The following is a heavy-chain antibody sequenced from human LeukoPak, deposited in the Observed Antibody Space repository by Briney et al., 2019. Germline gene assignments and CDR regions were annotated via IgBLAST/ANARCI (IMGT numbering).Heavy chain of an antibody. CDR2: IIPIFGTA. CDR1: GGTFSSYA. V-gene: IGHV1-69*05. D-gene: IGHD2-2*01. J-gene: IGHJ6*03. Sequence: SVKVSCKXSGGTFSSYAISWVRQAPGQGLEWMGGIIPIFGTANYSQKFQGRVTITTDESTSTAYMELSSLRSEDTAVYYCASHPGRDCSSTSCKRNYYYYYYMDVWGKRTTVTVSS. CDR3: ASHPGRDCSSTSCKRNYYYYYYMDV.